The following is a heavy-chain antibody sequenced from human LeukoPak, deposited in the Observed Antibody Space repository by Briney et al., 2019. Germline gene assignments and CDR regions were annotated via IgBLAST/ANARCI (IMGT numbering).Heavy chain of an antibody. CDR3: ASKYYDILTGSNWLDP. CDR2: ISYDGSNK. CDR1: GFTFSSYA. Sequence: PGGSLRLSCAASGFTFSSYAMHWVRQAPGKGLEWVAVISYDGSNKYYADSVKGRFTISRDNSKNTLYLQMNSLRAEDTAVYYCASKYYDILTGSNWLDPWGQGTLVTVSS. D-gene: IGHD3-9*01. V-gene: IGHV3-30*04. J-gene: IGHJ5*02.